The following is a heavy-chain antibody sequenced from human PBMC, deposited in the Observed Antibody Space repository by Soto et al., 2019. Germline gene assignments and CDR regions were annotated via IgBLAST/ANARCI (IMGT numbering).Heavy chain of an antibody. D-gene: IGHD3-10*01. CDR1: GFNFISYS. V-gene: IGHV3-23*01. CDR2: FRTSGDGGTT. Sequence: PCGSLRHSCAASGFNFISYSISWVRQTPGKGLEWVSGFRTSGDGGTTYSADSVKGRFTISRDNSKNMLFLQMTSLRAEDTAIYYCAKKVNSGPGSQYFDYWGQGTLVTVSS. J-gene: IGHJ4*02. CDR3: AKKVNSGPGSQYFDY.